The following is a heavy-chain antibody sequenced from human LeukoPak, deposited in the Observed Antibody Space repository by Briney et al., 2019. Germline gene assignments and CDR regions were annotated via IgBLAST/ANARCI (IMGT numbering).Heavy chain of an antibody. Sequence: GGSLRLSCAASGFTFSNAWMSWVRQAPGKGLEWVGRIKSKTDGGTTDYAAPVKGRFTISRDDSKNTLYLQMNSLKTEDTAVYYCTTERSSSYGRGAFDIWGQGTMVTVSS. D-gene: IGHD5-18*01. CDR3: TTERSSSYGRGAFDI. V-gene: IGHV3-15*01. CDR2: IKSKTDGGTT. J-gene: IGHJ3*02. CDR1: GFTFSNAW.